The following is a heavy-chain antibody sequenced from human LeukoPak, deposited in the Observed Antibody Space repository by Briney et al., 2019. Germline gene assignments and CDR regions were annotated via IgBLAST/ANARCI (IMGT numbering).Heavy chain of an antibody. CDR3: ATRGSDFWSGFDP. D-gene: IGHD3-3*01. Sequence: ASVKVSCKLSGNTLRELPIQWVRQAGGKGLEWMAGFDPENAEIVYAQKFQGRVTMTEDTSTNTAYMELTSLTSDDTALYYCATRGSDFWSGFDPWGQGTQVTVSS. V-gene: IGHV1-24*01. J-gene: IGHJ5*02. CDR1: GNTLRELP. CDR2: FDPENAEI.